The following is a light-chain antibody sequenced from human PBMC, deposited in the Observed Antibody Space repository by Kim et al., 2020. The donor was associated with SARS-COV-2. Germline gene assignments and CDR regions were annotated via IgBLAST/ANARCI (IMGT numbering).Light chain of an antibody. V-gene: IGLV3-9*01. J-gene: IGLJ1*01. CDR1: NIGGKH. Sequence: SYELTQPLSVSVALGQTARITCGGNNIGGKHVHWYQQRPGQAPVLVIYKDRNQPSGIPERFSGSNSGNTATLTISRAQAGDEGDNYCQVWDSSAEVFGTGTKVTVL. CDR2: KDR. CDR3: QVWDSSAEV.